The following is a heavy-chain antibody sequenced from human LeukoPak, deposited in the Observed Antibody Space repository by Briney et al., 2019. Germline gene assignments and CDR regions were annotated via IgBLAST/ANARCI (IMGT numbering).Heavy chain of an antibody. CDR1: GYTFTGYY. V-gene: IGHV1-2*02. CDR3: ARDAESAMGAYYYCYYMDV. Sequence: ASVKVSCKASGYTFTGYYMHWVRQAPGQGLEWMGWINPNSGGTNYAQKFQGRVTMTRDTSISTAYMELSRLRSDDTAVYYCARDAESAMGAYYYCYYMDVWGKGTTVTISS. J-gene: IGHJ6*03. D-gene: IGHD2-2*01. CDR2: INPNSGGT.